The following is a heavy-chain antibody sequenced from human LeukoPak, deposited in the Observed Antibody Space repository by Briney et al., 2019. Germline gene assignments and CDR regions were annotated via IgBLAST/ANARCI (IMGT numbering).Heavy chain of an antibody. CDR3: ARGTQLWLPTNWLDP. D-gene: IGHD5-18*01. V-gene: IGHV4-59*01. CDR1: GGSISSFY. Sequence: PSETLSLTCTVSGGSISSFYWSWIRQPPGKGLEYIGYIYNSGSTNYSPSLKSRVTISVDTSKNQFSLKLSSVTAADTAVYYCARGTQLWLPTNWLDPWGQGTLVTVSS. CDR2: IYNSGST. J-gene: IGHJ5*02.